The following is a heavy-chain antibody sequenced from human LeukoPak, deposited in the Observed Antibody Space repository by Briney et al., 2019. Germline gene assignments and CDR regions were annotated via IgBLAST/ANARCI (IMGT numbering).Heavy chain of an antibody. CDR2: IRYDGSNK. D-gene: IGHD2-2*01. V-gene: IGHV3-30*02. J-gene: IGHJ4*02. Sequence: GGSLRLSCAASGFTFSSYGMHWVRQAPGKGLEWVAFIRYDGSNKYYADSVKGRFTISRDNSKNTLYLQMNSLRAEDTAVYYCARDLYCSSTSCYGREGISYYFDYWGQGTLVTVSS. CDR3: ARDLYCSSTSCYGREGISYYFDY. CDR1: GFTFSSYG.